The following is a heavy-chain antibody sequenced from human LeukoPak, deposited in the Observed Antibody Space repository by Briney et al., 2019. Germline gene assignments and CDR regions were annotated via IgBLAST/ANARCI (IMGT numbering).Heavy chain of an antibody. V-gene: IGHV3-23*01. CDR3: ARPRGCGSSRCNNFDY. J-gene: IGHJ4*02. D-gene: IGHD2-2*01. CDR2: LSGSSGTT. Sequence: GGSLRLSCAASGFILGNYGMSWVRQAPGEGLEWVSALSGSSGTTYYADSVRGRFIISRDKSKNTLYLQMNSLRAEDTAVYYCARPRGCGSSRCNNFDYWGQGTLVTVSS. CDR1: GFILGNYG.